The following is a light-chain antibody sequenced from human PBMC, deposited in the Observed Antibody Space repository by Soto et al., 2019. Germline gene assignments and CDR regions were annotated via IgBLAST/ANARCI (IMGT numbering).Light chain of an antibody. CDR2: DAS. V-gene: IGKV1-5*01. J-gene: IGKJ1*01. CDR1: QSISSW. CDR3: QQYNSYSPWT. Sequence: DIQMTQSPSTLSASVWGTVPITCRASQSISSWLAWYQQKPGKAPKLLICDASSLESGVPSRFSGSGSGTEFTLTISSLQPDDFAAYYCQQYNSYSPWTFGQGTKVDI.